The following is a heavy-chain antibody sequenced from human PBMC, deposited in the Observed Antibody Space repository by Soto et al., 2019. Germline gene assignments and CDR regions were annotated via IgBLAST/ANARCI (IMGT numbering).Heavy chain of an antibody. J-gene: IGHJ6*02. V-gene: IGHV3-33*01. Sequence: QVQLVESGGGVVQPGRSLRLSCAASGFTFSSYGMHWVRQAPGKGLEWVAVIWYDGSNKYYADSVKGRFTIFRDNSKNTLYLQMNSVRAEDTAVYYCARDEGLGVNYYYYGVDVWGQGTTVTVAS. CDR1: GFTFSSYG. CDR3: ARDEGLGVNYYYYGVDV. CDR2: IWYDGSNK. D-gene: IGHD3-10*01.